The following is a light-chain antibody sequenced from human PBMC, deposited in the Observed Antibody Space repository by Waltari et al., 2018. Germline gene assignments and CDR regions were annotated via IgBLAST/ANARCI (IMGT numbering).Light chain of an antibody. CDR1: NSDVGGYDR. CDR2: EDT. CDR3: CSFAGSNTWV. J-gene: IGLJ3*02. Sequence: QSALTQPASVSGSPGQSIPISCTGTNSDVGGYDRVSWYQQHPDKAPKVMIYEDTKRPSGVSYRFSGSKSGNTASLTISGLQAEDEADYYCCSFAGSNTWVFGGGTKLTVL. V-gene: IGLV2-23*01.